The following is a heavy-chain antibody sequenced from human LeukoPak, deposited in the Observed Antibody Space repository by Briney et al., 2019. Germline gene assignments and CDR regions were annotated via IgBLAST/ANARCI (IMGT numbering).Heavy chain of an antibody. V-gene: IGHV1-24*01. D-gene: IGHD1-26*01. CDR3: ARKQTVGATHAFDI. Sequence: GASVKVSCKVSGYTLTELSMHWVRQAPGKGLEWMGGFDPEDGETIYAQKFQGRVTMTEDTSTDTAYMELSSLRSEDTAVYYCARKQTVGATHAFDIWGQGTMVIVSS. CDR1: GYTLTELS. J-gene: IGHJ3*02. CDR2: FDPEDGET.